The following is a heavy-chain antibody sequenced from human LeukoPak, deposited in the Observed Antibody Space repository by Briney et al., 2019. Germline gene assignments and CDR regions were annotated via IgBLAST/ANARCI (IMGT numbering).Heavy chain of an antibody. V-gene: IGHV4-30-2*01. Sequence: TASETLSLTCAVSGGSISSGGYSWSWIRQPPGKGLEWIGYIYHSGSTYYNPSLKSRVTISVDRSKNQFSLKLSSVTAADTAVYYCARASDDWFDPWGQGTLVTVPS. CDR2: IYHSGST. CDR1: GGSISSGGYS. CDR3: ARASDDWFDP. D-gene: IGHD6-6*01. J-gene: IGHJ5*02.